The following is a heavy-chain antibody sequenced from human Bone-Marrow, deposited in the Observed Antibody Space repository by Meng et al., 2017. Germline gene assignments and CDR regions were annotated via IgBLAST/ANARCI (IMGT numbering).Heavy chain of an antibody. V-gene: IGHV3-11*01. J-gene: IGHJ4*02. D-gene: IGHD1-26*01. CDR2: ISPSGSTM. Sequence: QVLLVESGGGLVKPGGSLRLSCAASGLTFSDYYMSLIRQAPGKGLEWVSYISPSGSTMNYADSVKGRFTISRDNAKNSLYLQMNSLRVEDTAVYYCARAAGNSVGDYWGQGTLVTVSS. CDR1: GLTFSDYY. CDR3: ARAAGNSVGDY.